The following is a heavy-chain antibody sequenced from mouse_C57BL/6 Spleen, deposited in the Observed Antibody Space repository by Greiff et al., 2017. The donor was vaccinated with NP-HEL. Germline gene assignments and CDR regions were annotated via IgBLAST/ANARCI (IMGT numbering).Heavy chain of an antibody. Sequence: VQVVESGAELARPGASVKLSCKASGYTFTSYGISWVKQRTGQGLEWIGEIYPRSGNTYYNEKFKGKATLTADKSSSTAYMELRSLTSEDSAVYFCARFQTGTGFDYWGQGTTLTVSS. J-gene: IGHJ2*01. D-gene: IGHD4-1*01. CDR2: IYPRSGNT. CDR3: ARFQTGTGFDY. V-gene: IGHV1-81*01. CDR1: GYTFTSYG.